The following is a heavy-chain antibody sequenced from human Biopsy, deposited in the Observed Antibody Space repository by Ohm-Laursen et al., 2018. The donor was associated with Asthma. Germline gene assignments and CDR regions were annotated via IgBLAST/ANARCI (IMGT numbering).Heavy chain of an antibody. V-gene: IGHV4-39*01. J-gene: IGHJ6*02. Sequence: SDTLSLTCSLSSGSGGCMRSGNYYWGWIRQPPGKGLEWIGSIYYSGTTYYNPSLESRVTVSADTSKNQFSLKLTSVTAADTAVYYCVRGSSSWLHGPFHYYYGLDVWGQGTTATVSS. CDR3: VRGSSSWLHGPFHYYYGLDV. D-gene: IGHD6-13*01. CDR1: SGSGGCMRSGNYY. CDR2: IYYSGTT.